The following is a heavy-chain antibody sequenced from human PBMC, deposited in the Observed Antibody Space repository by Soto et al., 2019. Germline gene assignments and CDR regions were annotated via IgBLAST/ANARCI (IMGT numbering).Heavy chain of an antibody. CDR2: ISSSGSTI. D-gene: IGHD6-6*01. Sequence: TGGSLRLSCAASGFTFSDYYMRWIRQAPGKGLEWVSYISSSGSTIYYADSVKGRYTISRDNAKNSLYLQMNSLRAEDTAVYYCASRGISSSSVYWGQGTLVTVSS. CDR1: GFTFSDYY. J-gene: IGHJ4*02. V-gene: IGHV3-11*01. CDR3: ASRGISSSSVY.